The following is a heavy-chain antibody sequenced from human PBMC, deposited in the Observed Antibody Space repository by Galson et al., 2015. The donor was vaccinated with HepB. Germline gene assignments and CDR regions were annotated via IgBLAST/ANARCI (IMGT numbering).Heavy chain of an antibody. D-gene: IGHD3-10*01. CDR2: IVIGSGSS. J-gene: IGHJ4*02. V-gene: IGHV1-58*01. CDR1: GFTFPNSA. Sequence: SVKVSCKASGFTFPNSAVQWVRQARGQRPEWIGWIVIGSGSSNYAQSFQDRVTMTRDMSTNTAYMELSSLRVEDTAVYYCASHEGGSYYYLDYWGQGTLVTVSS. CDR3: ASHEGGSYYYLDY.